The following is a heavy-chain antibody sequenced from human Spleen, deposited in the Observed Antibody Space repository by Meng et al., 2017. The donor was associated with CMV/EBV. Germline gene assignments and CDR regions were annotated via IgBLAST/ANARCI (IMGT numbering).Heavy chain of an antibody. J-gene: IGHJ3*02. Sequence: SETLSLTCSVSGSSISNYNWIWIRQPPGKGLEWIGYIYGSATSNYNPSLKSRVTISVDTSKNQFSLTLSSVTAADTALYYCARLRVHSSSSARRGGAFDIWGQGTMVTVSS. D-gene: IGHD6-6*01. CDR3: ARLRVHSSSSARRGGAFDI. V-gene: IGHV4-59*01. CDR1: GSSISNYN. CDR2: IYGSATS.